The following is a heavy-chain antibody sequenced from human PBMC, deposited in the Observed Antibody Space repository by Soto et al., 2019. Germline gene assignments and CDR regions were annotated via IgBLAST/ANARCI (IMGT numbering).Heavy chain of an antibody. J-gene: IGHJ6*02. Sequence: ASVKVSCKASGYTFTGYYMHWVRQAPGQGLEWMGWINPNSGGTNYAQKFQGWVTMTRDTSISTAYMELSRLRSDDTAVYYCARARHGSGPYYYYYGMDVWGQGTTVTVSS. CDR1: GYTFTGYY. D-gene: IGHD3-10*01. V-gene: IGHV1-2*04. CDR2: INPNSGGT. CDR3: ARARHGSGPYYYYYGMDV.